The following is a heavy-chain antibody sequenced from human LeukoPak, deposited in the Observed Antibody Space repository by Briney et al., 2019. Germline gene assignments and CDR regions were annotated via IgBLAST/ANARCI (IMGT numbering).Heavy chain of an antibody. V-gene: IGHV3-33*06. CDR3: AKRGDYYSYYYVMEV. CDR1: GFTFSSYG. J-gene: IGHJ6*02. D-gene: IGHD2-21*02. CDR2: IWYDGSNK. Sequence: GGSLRLSCAASGFTFSSYGMHWVRQAPGKGLEWVAVIWYDGSNKYYADSVKGRFTISRDNSKNTLYLQMNSLRVEDTAIYYCAKRGDYYSYYYVMEVWGQGTTVIVSS.